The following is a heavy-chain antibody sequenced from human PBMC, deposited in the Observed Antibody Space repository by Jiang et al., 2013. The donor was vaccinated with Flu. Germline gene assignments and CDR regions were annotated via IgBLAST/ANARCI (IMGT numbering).Heavy chain of an antibody. J-gene: IGHJ6*02. D-gene: IGHD6-19*01. CDR2: ISSSSSYI. CDR1: GFTFSSYS. Sequence: QLLESGGGLVKPGGSLRLSCAASGFTFSSYSMNWVRQAPGKGLEWVSSISSSSSYIYYADSVKGRFTISRDNAKNSLYLQMNSLRAEDTAVYYCARDFPYFSSGWHYYYYGMDVWGQGTTVTV. CDR3: ARDFPYFSSGWHYYYYGMDV. V-gene: IGHV3-21*01.